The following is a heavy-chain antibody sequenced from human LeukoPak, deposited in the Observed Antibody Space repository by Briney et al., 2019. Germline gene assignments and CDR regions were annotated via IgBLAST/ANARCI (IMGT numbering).Heavy chain of an antibody. V-gene: IGHV4-59*01. CDR2: IYNSGRT. CDR1: GGSISSYY. CDR3: ARDPGSTGYWYFDL. J-gene: IGHJ2*01. Sequence: SETLSLTCTVSGGSISSYYWSWIRQPPGKGVEWIGYIYNSGRTNYNPSLKSRVTISVDTSKNQFALRLTSVTAADTAVYYCARDPGSTGYWYFDLWGRGTLVTVSS. D-gene: IGHD1-1*01.